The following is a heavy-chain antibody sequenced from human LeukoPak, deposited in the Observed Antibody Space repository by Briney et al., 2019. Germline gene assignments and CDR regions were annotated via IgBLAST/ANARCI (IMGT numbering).Heavy chain of an antibody. J-gene: IGHJ3*02. Sequence: PSETLSLTCTVSGGSISSGSYYWSWIRQPAGKGLEWIGRIYTSGSTNYNPSLKSRVTISVDTSKNQFSLKLSSVTAADTAVYYCARDKYYYDSSGYYDAFDIWGQGTMVTVSS. CDR3: ARDKYYYDSSGYYDAFDI. V-gene: IGHV4-61*02. D-gene: IGHD3-22*01. CDR2: IYTSGST. CDR1: GGSISSGSYY.